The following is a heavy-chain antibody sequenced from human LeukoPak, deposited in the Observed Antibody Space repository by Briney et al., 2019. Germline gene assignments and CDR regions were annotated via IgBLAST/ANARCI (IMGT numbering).Heavy chain of an antibody. V-gene: IGHV3-66*01. Sequence: GGSLRLSCAASGLIVSGDYMSWVRQAPGKGLEWVSVIYSGGTTYYADSVKGRFTISRDNSKNTWYLQMNSLRVEDTAVYYCASGYYSQQHWGQGTLVTVSS. D-gene: IGHD3-22*01. CDR1: GLIVSGDY. CDR3: ASGYYSQQH. J-gene: IGHJ1*01. CDR2: IYSGGTT.